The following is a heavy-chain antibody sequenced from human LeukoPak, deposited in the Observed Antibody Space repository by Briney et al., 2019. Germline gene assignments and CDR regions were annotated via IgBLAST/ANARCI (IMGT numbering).Heavy chain of an antibody. CDR1: GFTFRSYS. CDR3: ARDDHYGSGSYHFDY. J-gene: IGHJ4*02. V-gene: IGHV3-21*01. Sequence: KAGGSLRLSCAASGFTFRSYSMNWVRQAPGKGLEWVSSIGSRTSYIYHADSVKGRFTISRDNAKNSLYLQMNNLRDEDTAVYYCARDDHYGSGSYHFDYWGQGTRVTVSS. CDR2: IGSRTSYI. D-gene: IGHD3-10*01.